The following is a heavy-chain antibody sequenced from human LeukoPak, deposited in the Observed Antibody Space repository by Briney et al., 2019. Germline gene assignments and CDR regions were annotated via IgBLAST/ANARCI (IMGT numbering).Heavy chain of an antibody. CDR3: ARTSESGWREFDY. V-gene: IGHV1-18*01. Sequence: ASVKVSCKASGYTFTNYGISWVRQAPGQGLEWMGWISGHNENTNYAEKFQGRVTMTTDTSTSTAYVDLRSLRSDDTAVYYCARTSESGWREFDYWGQGTLVTVSP. D-gene: IGHD6-19*01. CDR1: GYTFTNYG. CDR2: ISGHNENT. J-gene: IGHJ4*02.